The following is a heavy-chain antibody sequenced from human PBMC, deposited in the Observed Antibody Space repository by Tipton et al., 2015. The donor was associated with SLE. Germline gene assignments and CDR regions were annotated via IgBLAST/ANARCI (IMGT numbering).Heavy chain of an antibody. CDR1: GGSFSGYY. CDR2: INHSGST. J-gene: IGHJ6*02. V-gene: IGHV4-34*01. Sequence: ESLRLSCAVYGGSFSGYYCRWIRQPPGKGLEWIEEINHSGSTNYNPSLKSRVTISVDTSKNQFSLKLSSVTAADTAVYYCARRPYGDYNDYYYGMDVWGQGNTVTVSS. D-gene: IGHD4-17*01. CDR3: ARRPYGDYNDYYYGMDV.